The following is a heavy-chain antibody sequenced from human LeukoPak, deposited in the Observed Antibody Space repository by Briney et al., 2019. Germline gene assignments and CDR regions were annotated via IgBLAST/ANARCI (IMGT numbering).Heavy chain of an antibody. Sequence: QPGGSLRLSCAASGFTFSSYSMNWVRQAPGKGLEWVSYISSSSSTIYYADSVKGRFTISRDNAKNSLYLQMNSLRAEDTAVHYCAKGRYYYDSSGYYYEGGYNWFDPWGQGTLVTVPS. J-gene: IGHJ5*02. D-gene: IGHD3-22*01. CDR3: AKGRYYYDSSGYYYEGGYNWFDP. V-gene: IGHV3-48*01. CDR1: GFTFSSYS. CDR2: ISSSSSTI.